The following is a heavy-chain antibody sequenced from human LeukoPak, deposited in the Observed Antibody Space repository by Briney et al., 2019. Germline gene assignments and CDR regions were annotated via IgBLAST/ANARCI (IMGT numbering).Heavy chain of an antibody. CDR3: AKDTGGSYYCDSSGYLDY. CDR1: GFTFSSYG. Sequence: GGSLRLSCAASGFTFSSYGMHWVRQAPGKGLEWVAVISYDGSNKYYADSVKGRFTISRDNSKNTLYLQMNSLRAEDTAVYYCAKDTGGSYYCDSSGYLDYWGQGTLVTVSS. D-gene: IGHD3-22*01. CDR2: ISYDGSNK. J-gene: IGHJ4*02. V-gene: IGHV3-30*18.